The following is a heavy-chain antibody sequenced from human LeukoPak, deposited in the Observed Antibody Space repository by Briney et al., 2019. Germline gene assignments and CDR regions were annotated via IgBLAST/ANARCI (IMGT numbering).Heavy chain of an antibody. CDR2: MNPNSGNT. CDR1: GYTFTSYD. Sequence: ASVKVSFKASGYTFTSYDINWVRQATGQELEWMGWMNPNSGNTGYAQKFQGRVTMTRNISISTAYMELSSLRSEDTAVYYCARGRLAELDYWGQGTLVTVSS. V-gene: IGHV1-8*01. J-gene: IGHJ4*02. CDR3: ARGRLAELDY. D-gene: IGHD1-26*01.